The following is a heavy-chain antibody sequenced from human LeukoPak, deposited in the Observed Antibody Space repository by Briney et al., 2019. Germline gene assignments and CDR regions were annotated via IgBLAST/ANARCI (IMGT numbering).Heavy chain of an antibody. J-gene: IGHJ4*02. CDR3: ARFGSATQWLRFGFDY. CDR1: GYTFTGYY. V-gene: IGHV1-2*02. Sequence: ASVKVSCKASGYTFTGYYIHWVRQAPGQGLEWMGWINPNSGGTNYAQKFQGRVTMTRDTSISTAYMELTRPRSDDTAVYYCARFGSATQWLRFGFDYWGQGTLVTVSS. D-gene: IGHD5-12*01. CDR2: INPNSGGT.